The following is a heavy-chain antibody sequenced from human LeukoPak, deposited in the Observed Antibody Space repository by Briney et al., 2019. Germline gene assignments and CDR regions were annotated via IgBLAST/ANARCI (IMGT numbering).Heavy chain of an antibody. J-gene: IGHJ6*03. V-gene: IGHV4-61*02. CDR1: GGSISSGSYY. Sequence: SQTLSLTCTVSGGSISSGSYYWSWIRQPAGKGLEWIGRIYTSGSTNYNPSLKSRVTISVDTSKNQFSLKLSSVTAADTAVYYCAVVAATRYYYMDVWGKGTTVTISS. CDR2: IYTSGST. D-gene: IGHD2-15*01. CDR3: AVVAATRYYYMDV.